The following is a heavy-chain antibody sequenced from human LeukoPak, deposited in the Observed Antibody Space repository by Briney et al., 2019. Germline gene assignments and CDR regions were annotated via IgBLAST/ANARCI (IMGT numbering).Heavy chain of an antibody. CDR2: ISYDGSNK. Sequence: GGSLRLSCAASGYTFSSYAMHWVRQAPGKGLEWVAVISYDGSNKYYADSVKGRFTISRDNSKNTLYLQMNSLRAEDTAVYYCARDEAYCSSTSCYKLYYYYGMDVWGQGTTVTVSS. D-gene: IGHD2-2*02. CDR3: ARDEAYCSSTSCYKLYYYYGMDV. CDR1: GYTFSSYA. V-gene: IGHV3-30-3*01. J-gene: IGHJ6*02.